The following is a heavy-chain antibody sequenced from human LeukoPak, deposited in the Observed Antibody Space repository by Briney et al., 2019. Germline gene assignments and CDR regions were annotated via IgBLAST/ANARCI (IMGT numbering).Heavy chain of an antibody. CDR3: ARLAYGDKPHALGPNDY. D-gene: IGHD4-17*01. J-gene: IGHJ4*02. V-gene: IGHV4-59*08. Sequence: SETLSLTCTVSGGSISSYYWSWIRQPPGKGLEWIGYIHYSGSTNYNPSLKSRVTISVDTSKNQFSLKLSSVTAADTAVYYCARLAYGDKPHALGPNDYWGQGTLVTVSS. CDR1: GGSISSYY. CDR2: IHYSGST.